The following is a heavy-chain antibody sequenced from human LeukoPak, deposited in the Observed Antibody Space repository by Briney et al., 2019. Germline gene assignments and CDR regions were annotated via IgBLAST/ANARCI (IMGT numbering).Heavy chain of an antibody. D-gene: IGHD6-19*01. V-gene: IGHV4-4*09. CDR1: GAPISRFY. J-gene: IGHJ4*02. Sequence: SETLSLTCTASGAPISRFYWNWVRQPPGKGLEWIGNIYNGVPAFFNPSLKSRVTLSVDTSKTQFSLQLASVTAADTAVYYCVQTTGWPGFDYWGQGVLVTVSS. CDR3: VQTTGWPGFDY. CDR2: IYNGVPA.